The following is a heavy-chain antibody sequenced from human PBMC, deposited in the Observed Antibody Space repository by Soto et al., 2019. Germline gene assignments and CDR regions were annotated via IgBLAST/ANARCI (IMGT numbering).Heavy chain of an antibody. V-gene: IGHV3-30*18. J-gene: IGHJ4*02. Sequence: PGGSLRLSCAASGFTFSSYGMHWVRQAPGKGLEWVAVISYDGSNKYYADSVKGRFTISRDNSKNTLYLQMNSLGAEDTAVYYCAKAGGDDSTTAPFDYWGQGTLVTVSS. CDR3: AKAGGDDSTTAPFDY. CDR1: GFTFSSYG. CDR2: ISYDGSNK. D-gene: IGHD3-22*01.